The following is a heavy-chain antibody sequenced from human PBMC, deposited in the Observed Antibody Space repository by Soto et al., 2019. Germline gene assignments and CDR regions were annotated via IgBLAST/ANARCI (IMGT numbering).Heavy chain of an antibody. Sequence: QGQLVEFGGGVVQPGTSLRLSCEASGFIFSRYGMHWVRQAPGKGLEWVAVISYDGSNKYYAESVKGRFIISRDKSENTLYLQMNSLRAEDTAVYYCAKDLGSGKPYYYYAMDVWGQGTTVTVSS. CDR3: AKDLGSGKPYYYYAMDV. V-gene: IGHV3-30*18. CDR1: GFIFSRYG. CDR2: ISYDGSNK. J-gene: IGHJ6*02. D-gene: IGHD3-10*01.